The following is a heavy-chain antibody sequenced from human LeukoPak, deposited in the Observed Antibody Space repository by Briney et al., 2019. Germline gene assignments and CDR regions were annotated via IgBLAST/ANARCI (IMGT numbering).Heavy chain of an antibody. CDR3: AKDGLRFLEWYLGYFDL. D-gene: IGHD3-3*01. J-gene: IGHJ2*01. V-gene: IGHV3-23*01. CDR2: ISGSDGST. Sequence: GGSLRLSCAASGFTFSSYAMSWVRQTPGKGLEWVSSISGSDGSTNYADSVTGRFTISRGNSNNTLYLQMNSLRADDTAVYYCAKDGLRFLEWYLGYFDLWGRGTLVTVSS. CDR1: GFTFSSYA.